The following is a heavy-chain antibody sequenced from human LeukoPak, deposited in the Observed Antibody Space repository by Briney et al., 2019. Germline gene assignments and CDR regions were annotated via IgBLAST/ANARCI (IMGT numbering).Heavy chain of an antibody. J-gene: IGHJ4*02. CDR1: GFTFSSSV. D-gene: IGHD1-26*01. CDR2: IVVGSGNT. Sequence: SVKVPCKASGFTFSSSVMQWVRQARGQRLEWIGWIVVGSGNTNYAQKFQERVTITRDMSTSTAYMELSSLRSEDTAVYYCAADIVGATGYYFDYWGQGTLVTVSS. V-gene: IGHV1-58*02. CDR3: AADIVGATGYYFDY.